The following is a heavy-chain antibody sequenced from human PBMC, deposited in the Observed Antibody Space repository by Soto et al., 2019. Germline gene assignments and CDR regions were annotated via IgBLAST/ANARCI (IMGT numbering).Heavy chain of an antibody. Sequence: PSETLSLTCTVSGGSISSSSYYWGWIRQPPGKGLEWIGSIYYSGSTYYNPSLKSRVTISVDTSKNQFSLKLSSVTAADTAVYYCARHEGPYWGLTRFHFDYWGQGTLVTVSS. CDR2: IYYSGST. CDR3: ARHEGPYWGLTRFHFDY. V-gene: IGHV4-39*01. CDR1: GGSISSSSYY. D-gene: IGHD7-27*01. J-gene: IGHJ4*02.